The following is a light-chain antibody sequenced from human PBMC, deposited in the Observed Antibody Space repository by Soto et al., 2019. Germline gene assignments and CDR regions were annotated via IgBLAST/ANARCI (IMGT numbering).Light chain of an antibody. CDR2: DVR. CDR3: CSYAGSYVWV. Sequence: QSALTQPRSVSGSPGQSVSISCTGTTSDVGSYNYVSWYQQHPDKAPRLMIYDVRKRPSGVPDRFSGSKSGNTASLTISGLRAEDEADYYCCSYAGSYVWVFGGGTKVTVL. V-gene: IGLV2-11*01. CDR1: TSDVGSYNY. J-gene: IGLJ3*02.